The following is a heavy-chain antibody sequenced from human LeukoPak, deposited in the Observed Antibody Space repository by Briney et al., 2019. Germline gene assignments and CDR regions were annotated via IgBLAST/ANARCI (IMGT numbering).Heavy chain of an antibody. J-gene: IGHJ5*02. D-gene: IGHD2-8*01. V-gene: IGHV4-30-4*01. CDR3: ARSPSIVLMVYAIPPGFDP. Sequence: SQTLSLTCTVSGGSISSGDYYWSWIRQPPGTGLEWLGCIYYSGSTYYNPSLKSRVTISVDTSKNQFSLKLCSVTAADTAVYYCARSPSIVLMVYAIPPGFDPWGQGTLVTVSS. CDR1: GGSISSGDYY. CDR2: IYYSGST.